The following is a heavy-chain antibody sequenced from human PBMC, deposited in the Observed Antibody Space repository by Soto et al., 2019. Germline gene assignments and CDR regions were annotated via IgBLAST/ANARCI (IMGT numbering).Heavy chain of an antibody. V-gene: IGHV1-69*13. CDR2: IIPIFGTA. Sequence: GASVKVSCKASGGTFGSYAISWVRQAPGQGLEWMGGIIPIFGTANYAQKFQGRVTITADESTSTAYMELSSLRSEDTAVYYCASESGGYRYDNLGGMDVWGQGTTVTVSS. CDR3: ASESGGYRYDNLGGMDV. CDR1: GGTFGSYA. D-gene: IGHD5-18*01. J-gene: IGHJ6*02.